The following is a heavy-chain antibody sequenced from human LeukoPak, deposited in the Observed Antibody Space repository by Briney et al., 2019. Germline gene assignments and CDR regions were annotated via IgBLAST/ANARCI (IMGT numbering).Heavy chain of an antibody. CDR2: ISAYNGNT. CDR3: ARTGALAKYCSGGSCYSHYYYYMDV. V-gene: IGHV1-18*01. D-gene: IGHD2-15*01. J-gene: IGHJ6*03. Sequence: ASLKVSCKASGYTFTSYGISWVRQAPRQGLEWMGWISAYNGNTNYAQKLQGRVTITTDTSTSTAYMELRSLRSDDTAVYYCARTGALAKYCSGGSCYSHYYYYMDVWGKGTTVTVSS. CDR1: GYTFTSYG.